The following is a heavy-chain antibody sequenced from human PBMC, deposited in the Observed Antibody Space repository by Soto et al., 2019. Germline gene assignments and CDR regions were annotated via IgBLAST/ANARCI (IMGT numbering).Heavy chain of an antibody. J-gene: IGHJ6*02. D-gene: IGHD3-16*01. CDR2: INPSGGST. CDR3: ARAGWGGSRGMAV. V-gene: IGHV1-46*01. Sequence: ASVKVSCKASGWTLIHYYMLGVGQAPGQGLEWMGIINPSGGSTSYAQKFQGRVTMTSDTSTSTVYMELSSLRSEDTAVYYCARAGWGGSRGMAVWGQGTTVTVSS. CDR1: GWTLIHYY.